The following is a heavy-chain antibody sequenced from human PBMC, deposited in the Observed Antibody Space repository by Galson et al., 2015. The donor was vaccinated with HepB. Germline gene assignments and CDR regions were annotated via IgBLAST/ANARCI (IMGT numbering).Heavy chain of an antibody. J-gene: IGHJ4*02. CDR3: AHSVQDTSMVTNYDY. D-gene: IGHD5-18*01. CDR2: IYWDDDK. V-gene: IGHV2-5*05. Sequence: PGKALEWLGLIYWDDDKRHGPSLRSRLTLTKDASKNQVVLTMSNMDPVDTATYYCAHSVQDTSMVTNYDYWGQGILVAVSP.